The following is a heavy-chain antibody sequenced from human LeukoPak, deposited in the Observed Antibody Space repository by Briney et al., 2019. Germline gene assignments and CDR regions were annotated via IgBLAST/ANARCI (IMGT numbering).Heavy chain of an antibody. V-gene: IGHV3-48*01. CDR2: ISSSSRTI. J-gene: IGHJ4*02. CDR1: GFTFSRYS. Sequence: PGGSLRLSCAASGFTFSRYSMNWVRQAPGKGLEWVSYISSSSRTIYYADSVKGRFTISRDNSKNTLYLQMNSLSAEDTAIYYCAKDLKAGDGIWLNDCWGQGTLVTVSS. D-gene: IGHD3-9*01. CDR3: AKDLKAGDGIWLNDC.